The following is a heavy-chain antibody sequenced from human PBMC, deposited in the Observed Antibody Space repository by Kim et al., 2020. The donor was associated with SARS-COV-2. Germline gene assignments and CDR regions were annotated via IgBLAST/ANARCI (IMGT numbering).Heavy chain of an antibody. CDR2: T. V-gene: IGHV4-59*08. CDR3: ARHPYHDAFDI. D-gene: IGHD3-22*01. Sequence: TNYNPTLKSRCTISVDTSKNQFSLKLSTVTAAETAVYYCARHPYHDAFDIWGQGTMVTVSS. J-gene: IGHJ3*02.